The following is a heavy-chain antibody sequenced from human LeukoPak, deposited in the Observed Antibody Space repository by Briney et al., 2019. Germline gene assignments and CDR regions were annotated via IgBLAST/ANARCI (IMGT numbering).Heavy chain of an antibody. V-gene: IGHV3-23*01. Sequence: GGSLTLSCAASGFTFSSNSKNWVRQTPGQGQEWVSGISGSGDSTFYADSVKGRFTISTDNSTNTLYLQMSSLRREDTGVYYCTKWSGFGDDWGQGTPVTVSS. CDR2: ISGSGDST. D-gene: IGHD3-10*01. CDR1: GFTFSSNS. J-gene: IGHJ4*02. CDR3: TKWSGFGDD.